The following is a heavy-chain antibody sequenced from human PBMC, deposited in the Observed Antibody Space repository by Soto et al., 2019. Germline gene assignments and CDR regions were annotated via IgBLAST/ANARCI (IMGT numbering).Heavy chain of an antibody. J-gene: IGHJ5*02. D-gene: IGHD6-19*01. V-gene: IGHV6-1*01. CDR1: GDSVSSNTVA. CDR3: ARGIAVAGENWFDP. Sequence: SQTLPLTYAISGDSVSSNTVARNWNRQSPSRGLEWLGRTYYRSKWYNDYAVSVKSRITINPDTSKNQFSLQLNSVTPEDTAVYYCARGIAVAGENWFDPWGQGTLVTVSS. CDR2: TYYRSKWYN.